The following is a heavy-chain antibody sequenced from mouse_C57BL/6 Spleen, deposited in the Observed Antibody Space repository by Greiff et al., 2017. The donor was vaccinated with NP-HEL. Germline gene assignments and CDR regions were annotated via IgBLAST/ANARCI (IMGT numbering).Heavy chain of an antibody. D-gene: IGHD4-1*01. Sequence: EVQRVESGPVLVKPGASVKMSCKASGYTFTDYYMNWVKQSHGKSLEWIGVINPYNGGTSYNQKFKGKATLTVDKSSSTAYMELNSLTSEDSAVYYCARGSQTGSWFAYWGQGTLVTVSA. CDR1: GYTFTDYY. CDR2: INPYNGGT. V-gene: IGHV1-19*01. CDR3: ARGSQTGSWFAY. J-gene: IGHJ3*01.